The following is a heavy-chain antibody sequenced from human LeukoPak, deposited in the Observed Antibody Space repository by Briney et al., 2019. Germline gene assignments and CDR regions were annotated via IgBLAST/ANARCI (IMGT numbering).Heavy chain of an antibody. Sequence: GGSLRLSCAASGFTFSSYSMNWVRQAPGKGLEWVSSISSSSSYIYYADSVKGRFTISRDNSKNTLYLQMNSLRAEDTAVYYCAKVATDIVVVVAASHFDYWGQGTLVTVSS. V-gene: IGHV3-21*04. J-gene: IGHJ4*02. CDR3: AKVATDIVVVVAASHFDY. CDR1: GFTFSSYS. D-gene: IGHD2-15*01. CDR2: ISSSSSYI.